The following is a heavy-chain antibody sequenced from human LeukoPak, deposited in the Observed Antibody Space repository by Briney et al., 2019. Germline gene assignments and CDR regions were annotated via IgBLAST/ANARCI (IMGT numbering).Heavy chain of an antibody. J-gene: IGHJ4*02. V-gene: IGHV1-2*02. CDR1: GYTFTSYD. CDR2: INPNSGGT. Sequence: ASVKVSCKASGYTFTSYDINWVRQATGQGLEWMGWINPNSGGTNYAQKFQGRVTMTRDTSITTDYMELTSLRSDDTAVYYCARDLFYSVSGTYYNVGRVFNYWGQGTLVTVSS. CDR3: ARDLFYSVSGTYYNVGRVFNY. D-gene: IGHD3-10*01.